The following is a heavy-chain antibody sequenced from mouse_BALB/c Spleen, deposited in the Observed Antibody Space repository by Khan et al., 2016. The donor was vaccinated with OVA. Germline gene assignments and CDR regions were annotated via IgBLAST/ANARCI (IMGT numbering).Heavy chain of an antibody. CDR1: GFSLTNYG. D-gene: IGHD6-1*01. CDR3: ARQASYHYYLMDY. J-gene: IGHJ4*01. V-gene: IGHV2-6-1*01. Sequence: QVQLKQSGPGLVAPSQSLSITCTVSGFSLTNYGVHWVRQPPGKGMEWLVVIWSDGTTTYDSALKSRLTISKDNSNSQVFLKMDSLQTDDTAMYYCARQASYHYYLMDYWGQGTSVTVSS. CDR2: IWSDGTT.